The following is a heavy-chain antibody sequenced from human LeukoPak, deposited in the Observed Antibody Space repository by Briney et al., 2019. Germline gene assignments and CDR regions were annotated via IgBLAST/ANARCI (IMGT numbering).Heavy chain of an antibody. D-gene: IGHD6-19*01. CDR1: GYIFTDYY. J-gene: IGHJ4*02. CDR2: INPNSGGT. V-gene: IGHV1/OR15-1*02. Sequence: ASVKVSCKASGYIFTDYYMHWVRQAPGQELGWMGRINPNSGGTNYAQKFQGRVTMTRDTSISTAYTELSSLRSEDTAVYYCAREGGYSSGWYPDYWGQGTLVTVSS. CDR3: AREGGYSSGWYPDY.